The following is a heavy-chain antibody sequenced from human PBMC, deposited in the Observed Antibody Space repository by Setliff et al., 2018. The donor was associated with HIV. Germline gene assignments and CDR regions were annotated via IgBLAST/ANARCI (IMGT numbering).Heavy chain of an antibody. CDR1: GYTFTTYS. CDR3: ARGALLAVFDFDH. Sequence: ASVKVSCKASGYTFTTYSLHWVRQAPGQSLEWMGWINVCKGDTKYSQDFQGRITITRDTSANTAYMELSRLTSDDTAVYFCARGALLAVFDFDHWGHGTLVTVSS. V-gene: IGHV1-3*01. CDR2: INVCKGDT. J-gene: IGHJ4*01. D-gene: IGHD2-15*01.